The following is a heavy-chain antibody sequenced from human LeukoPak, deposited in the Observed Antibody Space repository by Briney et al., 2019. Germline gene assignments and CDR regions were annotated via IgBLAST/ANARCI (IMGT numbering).Heavy chain of an antibody. CDR3: ARDQMDPRLGAFDM. CDR1: GDSISSFSHY. CDR2: VFHSGST. D-gene: IGHD1-26*01. Sequence: PSETLSLTCTVSGDSISSFSHYWAWIRQPPGKALEWIGHVFHSGSTEYNPSLKSRVIMSIDTSKGQFSLKLRSMTAADTALYYCARDQMDPRLGAFDMWGQGTMVTVSS. V-gene: IGHV4-39*07. J-gene: IGHJ3*02.